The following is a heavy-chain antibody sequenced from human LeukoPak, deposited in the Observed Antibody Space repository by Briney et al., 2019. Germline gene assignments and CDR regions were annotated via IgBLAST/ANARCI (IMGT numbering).Heavy chain of an antibody. CDR3: ARPRVYCGGDCYTFDY. Sequence: ASVKVSCKASGYTFTSYYMHWVRQAPGQGLEWMGIINPSGGSTSYAQKFQGRVTMTRDTSTSTVYMELSSLRSEDTAVYYCARPRVYCGGDCYTFDYWGQGTLVTVSS. J-gene: IGHJ4*02. CDR1: GYTFTSYY. D-gene: IGHD2-21*02. CDR2: INPSGGST. V-gene: IGHV1-46*01.